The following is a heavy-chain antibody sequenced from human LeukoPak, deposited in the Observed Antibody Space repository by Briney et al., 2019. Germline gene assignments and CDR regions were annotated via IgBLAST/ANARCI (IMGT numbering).Heavy chain of an antibody. Sequence: PGGSLRLSCAASGFTFDDYAMHWVWQAPGKGLEWVSGISWNSGSIGYADSVKGRFTISRDNAKNSLYLQMNSLRAEDTALYYCAKLTAAAGTSDFDYWGQGTLVTVSS. D-gene: IGHD6-13*01. J-gene: IGHJ4*02. CDR2: ISWNSGSI. V-gene: IGHV3-9*01. CDR3: AKLTAAAGTSDFDY. CDR1: GFTFDDYA.